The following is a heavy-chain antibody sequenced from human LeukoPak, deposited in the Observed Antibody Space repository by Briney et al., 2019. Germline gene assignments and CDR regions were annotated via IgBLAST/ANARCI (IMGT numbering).Heavy chain of an antibody. Sequence: GGSLRLSCAASGFTFDDYGMSWVRQAPGKGLEWVSGINWNGGSTGYADSVKGRFTISRDNAKNSLYLQMNSLRAEDTALDYCARGPDYDSSGYYPGNAFDIWGQGTMVTVSS. V-gene: IGHV3-20*04. J-gene: IGHJ3*02. D-gene: IGHD3-22*01. CDR1: GFTFDDYG. CDR2: INWNGGST. CDR3: ARGPDYDSSGYYPGNAFDI.